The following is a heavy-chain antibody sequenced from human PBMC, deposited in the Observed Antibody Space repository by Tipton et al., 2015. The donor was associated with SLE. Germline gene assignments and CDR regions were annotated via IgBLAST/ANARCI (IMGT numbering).Heavy chain of an antibody. V-gene: IGHV4-39*01. J-gene: IGHJ3*02. CDR3: ARCHRAYYYDSSGPDAFDI. CDR1: GDPISSSSYY. D-gene: IGHD3-22*01. Sequence: TLSLTCSVSGDPISSSSYYCGWIRQPPGKGLEWIGSIYYSGSTYYNPSLKSRVTISVDTSKNQFSLKLSSVTAADTAVYYCARCHRAYYYDSSGPDAFDIWGQGTMVTVSS. CDR2: IYYSGST.